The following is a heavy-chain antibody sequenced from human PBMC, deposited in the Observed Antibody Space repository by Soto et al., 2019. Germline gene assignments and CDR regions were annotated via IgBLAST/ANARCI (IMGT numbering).Heavy chain of an antibody. Sequence: SETLSLTCIVSGVSISSGYCTWIRQSPGKGLEWIGYISYSGSRHYSASLKSRLTMSVDTSKNQFSLKLTSVTAADTAMYYCARQEVGYYYYYYYMDVWGKGTTVTVSS. CDR2: ISYSGSR. J-gene: IGHJ6*03. V-gene: IGHV4-59*08. CDR1: GVSISSGY. D-gene: IGHD3-10*01. CDR3: ARQEVGYYYYYYYMDV.